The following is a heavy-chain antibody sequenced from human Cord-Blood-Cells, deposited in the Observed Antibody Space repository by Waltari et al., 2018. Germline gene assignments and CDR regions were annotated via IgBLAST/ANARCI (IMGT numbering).Heavy chain of an antibody. Sequence: QVQLVQSGAEVKKPGSSVTVSCKASGGTFSSYAISWVRQHPGHGLEWMGGIIPILGIANYAQKFQGRVTITADKSTSTAYMELSSLRSEDTAVYYCATNPLQYYYDSSGYYFDYWGQGTLVTVSS. CDR3: ATNPLQYYYDSSGYYFDY. V-gene: IGHV1-69*10. J-gene: IGHJ4*02. D-gene: IGHD3-22*01. CDR2: IIPILGIA. CDR1: GGTFSSYA.